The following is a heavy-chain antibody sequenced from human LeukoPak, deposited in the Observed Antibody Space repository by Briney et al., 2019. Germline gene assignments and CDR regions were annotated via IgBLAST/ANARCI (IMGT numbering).Heavy chain of an antibody. V-gene: IGHV1-3*01. Sequence: ASVKVSCKASGYTFTSYGISWVRQAPGQGLEWMGWINAGNGNTKYSQKFQGRVTITRDTSASTAYMELSSLRSEDTAVYYCARDTPDDSFDYWGQGTLVTVSS. CDR1: GYTFTSYG. J-gene: IGHJ4*02. D-gene: IGHD3-16*01. CDR3: ARDTPDDSFDY. CDR2: INAGNGNT.